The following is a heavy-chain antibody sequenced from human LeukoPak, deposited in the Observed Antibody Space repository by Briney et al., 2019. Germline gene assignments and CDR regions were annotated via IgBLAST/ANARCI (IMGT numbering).Heavy chain of an antibody. Sequence: GGSLRLSCAASAFTVSGNYMSWVRQAPGKGLEWVSAIYSAGNTYYADSVKGRFTISRDNSKNTLYLQMNSLRAEDAAVYYCASSYCGGTLCYDHYWGHGTLVTVSS. CDR3: ASSYCGGTLCYDHY. CDR1: AFTVSGNY. CDR2: IYSAGNT. J-gene: IGHJ4*01. D-gene: IGHD2-21*01. V-gene: IGHV3-53*01.